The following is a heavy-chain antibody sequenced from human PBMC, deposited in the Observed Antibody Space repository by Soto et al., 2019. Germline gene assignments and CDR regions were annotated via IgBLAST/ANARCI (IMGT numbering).Heavy chain of an antibody. J-gene: IGHJ4*02. V-gene: IGHV1-69*13. D-gene: IGHD3-22*01. CDR2: IIPIFGTA. CDR3: ASDYYDSSGPPC. CDR1: GGTFSSYA. Sequence: GASVKVSCKASGGTFSSYAISWVRQAPGQGLEWMGGIIPIFGTANYAQKFQGRVTITADESTSTAYMELSSLRPEDTAVYYCASDYYDSSGPPCWGQGTLVTVSS.